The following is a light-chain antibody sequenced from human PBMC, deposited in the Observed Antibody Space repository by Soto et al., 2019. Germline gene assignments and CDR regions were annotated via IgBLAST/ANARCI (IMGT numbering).Light chain of an antibody. Sequence: QSVLTQPPSVSGAPGQRVTISCTGSSSNIGAGYDVHWYQQLPGTAPKLLIYGNSNRPSGVPDRFSGSKSGTSASLAITGLQAEDEADYYSQSYDSSLSGLYVFGPGTKVTVL. J-gene: IGLJ1*01. V-gene: IGLV1-40*01. CDR2: GNS. CDR1: SSNIGAGYD. CDR3: QSYDSSLSGLYV.